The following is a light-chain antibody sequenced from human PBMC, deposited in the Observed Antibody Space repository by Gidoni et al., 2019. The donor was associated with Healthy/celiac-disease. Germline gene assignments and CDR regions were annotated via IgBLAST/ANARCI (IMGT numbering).Light chain of an antibody. V-gene: IGKV1-39*01. CDR2: AAS. Sequence: DIQMTQSPSSLSASVGARVTITGRASQSISSYLNWYQKKPGKAPKLLIYAASSLQSGVPSRFRVSGAGTDFTLTISSLQPGDFATYYCQQSYSTPRTFGQGTKVEIK. CDR1: QSISSY. CDR3: QQSYSTPRT. J-gene: IGKJ1*01.